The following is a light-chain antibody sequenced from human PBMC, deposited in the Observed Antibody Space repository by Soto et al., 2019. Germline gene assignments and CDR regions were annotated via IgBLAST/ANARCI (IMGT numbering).Light chain of an antibody. V-gene: IGKV1-39*01. CDR1: QSISSY. CDR3: QQRSNWPIT. CDR2: AAS. J-gene: IGKJ5*01. Sequence: DIPMTQSPSSLSASVRDRVTITCRASQSISSYLNWYQQKPGKAPKLLIYAASSLQSGVPSRFSGSGSGTDFTLTVSSLEPEDFAVYYCQQRSNWPITFGQGTRLEIK.